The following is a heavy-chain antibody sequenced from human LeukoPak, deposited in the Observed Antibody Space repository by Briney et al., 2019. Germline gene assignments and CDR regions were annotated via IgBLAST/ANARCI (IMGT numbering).Heavy chain of an antibody. CDR2: ISGSGGST. Sequence: GGTLRLSCAASGFTFTTYAMSWVRQAPGKGLDWVSAISGSGGSTYYADSVKGRFTISRDNSKNTLYLQMNSLRAEDTAVYYCARRCYDSSGFDYWGQGTLVTVSS. CDR3: ARRCYDSSGFDY. V-gene: IGHV3-23*01. J-gene: IGHJ4*02. D-gene: IGHD3-22*01. CDR1: GFTFTTYA.